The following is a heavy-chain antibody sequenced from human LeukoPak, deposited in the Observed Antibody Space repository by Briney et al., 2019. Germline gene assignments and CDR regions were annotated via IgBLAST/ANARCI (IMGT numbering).Heavy chain of an antibody. CDR1: GYSFTSNY. Sequence: ASVKVSCKASGYSFTSNYIHWVRQAPGQGLEWMGMIYPRDGSTSYTQKFQGRVTVTRDTSTSTVHMELSDLRSEDTAVYYCARDQEAFDYWGQGTLVTVSS. CDR3: ARDQEAFDY. CDR2: IYPRDGST. J-gene: IGHJ4*02. V-gene: IGHV1-46*01.